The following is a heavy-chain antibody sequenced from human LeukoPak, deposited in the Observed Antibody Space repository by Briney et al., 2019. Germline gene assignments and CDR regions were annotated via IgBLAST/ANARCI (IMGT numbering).Heavy chain of an antibody. J-gene: IGHJ5*02. Sequence: PSETLSLTCTVSGGSISSSSYYWGWIRQPPGKGLEWIGSIYYSGSTYYNPSLKSRVTISVDTSKNQFSLKLSSVTAADTAVYYCARGTPYYYGSGSPGYNWFDPWGQGTLVTVSS. D-gene: IGHD3-10*01. V-gene: IGHV4-39*07. CDR1: GGSISSSSYY. CDR2: IYYSGST. CDR3: ARGTPYYYGSGSPGYNWFDP.